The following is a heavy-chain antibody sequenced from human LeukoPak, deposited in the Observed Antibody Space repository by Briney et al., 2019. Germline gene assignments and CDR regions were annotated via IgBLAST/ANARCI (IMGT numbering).Heavy chain of an antibody. CDR1: GFTFSSYA. D-gene: IGHD7-27*01. CDR3: ARGTGGVDF. J-gene: IGHJ4*02. Sequence: GGSLRLSCAASGFTFSSYAMNWVRQAPGKGLEWVSSISGSGDDTYYADSVKGRFTISRDNSKNTLYLQMNSLIAEDTAIYYCARGTGGVDFWGQGTLVTVSS. CDR2: ISGSGDDT. V-gene: IGHV3-23*01.